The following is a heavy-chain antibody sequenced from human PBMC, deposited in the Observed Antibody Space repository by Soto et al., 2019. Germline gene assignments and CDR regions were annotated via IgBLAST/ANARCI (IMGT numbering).Heavy chain of an antibody. V-gene: IGHV4-30-4*08. J-gene: IGHJ6*02. Sequence: QLQLQESGPGLLRPSQTLSLTCSLSGGSVSSHDYDWTWVRQRPGKGLEWIGFVHDRETADYNPSLKSRVSISVDTFKNKFSLRLSCVTAADSGVYYCARRKSLDVWGQGITVIVSS. D-gene: IGHD3-10*01. CDR3: ARRKSLDV. CDR2: VHDRETA. CDR1: GGSVSSHDYD.